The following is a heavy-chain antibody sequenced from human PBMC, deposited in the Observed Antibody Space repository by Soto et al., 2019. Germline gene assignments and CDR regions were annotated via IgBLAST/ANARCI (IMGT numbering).Heavy chain of an antibody. Sequence: GGSLRLSCAASGFTFSSYAMSWVRQAPGKGLEWVSAISGSGGSTYYAESVKGRFTISRDNSKNRRYLQMNSLRAEDTVVYYCAKDSRIADAFDIWGQGTMVTVSS. J-gene: IGHJ3*02. CDR2: ISGSGGST. V-gene: IGHV3-23*01. CDR1: GFTFSSYA. D-gene: IGHD6-13*01. CDR3: AKDSRIADAFDI.